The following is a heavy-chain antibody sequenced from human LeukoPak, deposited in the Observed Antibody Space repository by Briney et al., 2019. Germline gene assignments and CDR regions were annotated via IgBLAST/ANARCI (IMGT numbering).Heavy chain of an antibody. V-gene: IGHV4-59*01. CDR3: ALDTAMGHLDY. CDR2: IYYSGST. J-gene: IGHJ4*02. D-gene: IGHD5-18*01. Sequence: SETLSLTCTVSGGSISSYYWSWIRQPPGKGLEWIGYIYYSGSTNYNPSLKSRVTISVDTSKNQFSLKLSSVTAADTAVYYCALDTAMGHLDYWGQGTLVTVSS. CDR1: GGSISSYY.